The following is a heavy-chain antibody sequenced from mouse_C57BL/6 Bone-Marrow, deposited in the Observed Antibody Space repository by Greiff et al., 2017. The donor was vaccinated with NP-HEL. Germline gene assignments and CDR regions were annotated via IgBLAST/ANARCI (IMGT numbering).Heavy chain of an antibody. CDR2: IYPRSGNT. CDR3: ARPLVYDGYAWFAD. D-gene: IGHD2-3*01. J-gene: IGHJ3*01. Sequence: VQLQQSGAELARPGASVKLSCKASGYTFTSYGISWVKQRTGQGLEWIGEIYPRSGNTYYNEKFKGKATLTADKSSSTAYMELRGLTSEDSAVYFCARPLVYDGYAWFADWGQGTLVTVSA. V-gene: IGHV1-81*01. CDR1: GYTFTSYG.